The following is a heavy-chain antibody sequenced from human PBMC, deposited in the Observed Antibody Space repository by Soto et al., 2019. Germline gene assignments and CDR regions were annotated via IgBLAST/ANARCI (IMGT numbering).Heavy chain of an antibody. CDR1: GYTFTNYG. CDR2: ISGYNGNT. J-gene: IGHJ6*02. V-gene: IGHV1-18*01. CDR3: ASEGQAPYYSYGMDV. Sequence: QVQVVQSGDEVKKPGASVKVSCKASGYTFTNYGFSWVRQAPGQGLEWMGWISGYNGNTKYAEKFQGRVTMTTDTSKSTAHMERRSLRSDATAVYYCASEGQAPYYSYGMDVWGQGTAVTVSS.